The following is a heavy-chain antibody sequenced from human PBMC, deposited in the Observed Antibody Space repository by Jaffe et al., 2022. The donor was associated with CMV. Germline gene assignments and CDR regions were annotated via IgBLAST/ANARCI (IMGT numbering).Heavy chain of an antibody. CDR2: IYYSGST. V-gene: IGHV4-39*01. D-gene: IGHD4-17*01. J-gene: IGHJ4*02. Sequence: QLQLQESGPGLVKPSETLSLTCTVSGGSISSSSYYWGWIRQPPGKGLEWIGSIYYSGSTYYNPSLKSRVTISVDTSKNQFSLKLSSVTAADTAVYYCAGYYGDYETDFDYWGQGTLVTVSS. CDR3: AGYYGDYETDFDY. CDR1: GGSISSSSYY.